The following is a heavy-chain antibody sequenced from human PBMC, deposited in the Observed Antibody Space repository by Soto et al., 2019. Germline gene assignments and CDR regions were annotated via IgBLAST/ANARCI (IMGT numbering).Heavy chain of an antibody. D-gene: IGHD3-16*01. J-gene: IGHJ4*02. CDR3: ARDRRQVPVLGLYYYDY. CDR1: GYTLTELS. Sequence: ASVKVSCKVSGYTLTELSMHWVRQAPGKGLEWMGWINVENGNTKYSRKFQGRVTITRDTSASTAYVEVSSLTSEDTAVYYCARDRRQVPVLGLYYYDYWGQGTLVTVSS. CDR2: INVENGNT. V-gene: IGHV1-3*01.